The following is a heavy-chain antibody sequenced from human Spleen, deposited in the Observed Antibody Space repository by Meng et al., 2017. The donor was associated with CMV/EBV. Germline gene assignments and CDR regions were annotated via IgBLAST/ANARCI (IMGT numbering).Heavy chain of an antibody. CDR3: ATSGWFANYFAS. V-gene: IGHV4-34*01. D-gene: IGHD6-19*01. J-gene: IGHJ4*02. CDR1: GGSFSGYY. Sequence: SETLSLTCAVYGGSFSGYYWSWIRQPPGKGLEWIGEINHSGSTNYNPSLKSRVTISVDTSKNQFSLKLSSVTAADTAMYYCATSGWFANYFASWGQGTLVTVSS. CDR2: INHSGST.